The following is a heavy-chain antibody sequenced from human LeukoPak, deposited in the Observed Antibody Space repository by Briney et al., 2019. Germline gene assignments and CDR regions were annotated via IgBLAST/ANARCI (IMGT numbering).Heavy chain of an antibody. CDR3: ARSGSYHLDF. D-gene: IGHD1-26*01. CDR2: ISSDGSNT. V-gene: IGHV3-30-3*01. Sequence: PGGSLRLSCSASGFTFSSYAIHWVRQAPGQGLEWVAFISSDGSNTYYADSLKGRFTISRDNSKNTLYLQMNSLRAEDTAVYYCARSGSYHLDFWGQGTLVTVSS. CDR1: GFTFSSYA. J-gene: IGHJ4*02.